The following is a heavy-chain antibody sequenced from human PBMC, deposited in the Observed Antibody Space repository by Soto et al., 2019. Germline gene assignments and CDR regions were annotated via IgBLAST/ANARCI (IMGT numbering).Heavy chain of an antibody. Sequence: ASVKVSCKASGYTFTSYAMHWVRQAPGQRLEWMGWINAGNGNTKYSQKFQGRVTITRDTSASTAYMELSSLRSEDTAVYYCARAVAVPADFDYWGRGNLVTVSS. V-gene: IGHV1-3*01. D-gene: IGHD6-19*01. CDR2: INAGNGNT. CDR3: ARAVAVPADFDY. J-gene: IGHJ4*02. CDR1: GYTFTSYA.